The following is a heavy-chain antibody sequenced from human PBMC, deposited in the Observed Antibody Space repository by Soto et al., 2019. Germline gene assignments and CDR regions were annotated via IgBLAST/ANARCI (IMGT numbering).Heavy chain of an antibody. J-gene: IGHJ3*02. V-gene: IGHV3-23*01. Sequence: EVQLLESGGGLVQPGGSLRLSCVASEFTFSNYAMNWVRQAPGEGPEWVSLISSSGGTTYYADSVKGRFSISRDNSKNTLYLQMNSLRVEDTAIYFCARDIQGRGATSGDDAFDIWGQGTMVTVSS. D-gene: IGHD2-15*01. CDR1: EFTFSNYA. CDR3: ARDIQGRGATSGDDAFDI. CDR2: ISSSGGTT.